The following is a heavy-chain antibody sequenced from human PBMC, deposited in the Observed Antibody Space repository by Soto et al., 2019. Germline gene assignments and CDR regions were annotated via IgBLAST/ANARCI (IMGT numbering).Heavy chain of an antibody. J-gene: IGHJ4*02. Sequence: TSETLSLTCTVSGGSISSGGYYWSWIRQHPGKGLEWIGYIYYSGSTYYNPSLKSRVTISVDTSKNQFSLKLSSVTAADTAVYYCASYPSARVWHNYWGQGTLVTVSS. CDR3: ASYPSARVWHNY. CDR2: IYYSGST. V-gene: IGHV4-31*03. CDR1: GGSISSGGYY. D-gene: IGHD3-16*01.